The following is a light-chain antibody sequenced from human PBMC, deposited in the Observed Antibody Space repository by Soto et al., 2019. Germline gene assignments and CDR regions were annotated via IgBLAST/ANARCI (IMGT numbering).Light chain of an antibody. CDR2: AAS. J-gene: IGKJ2*01. CDR3: QHYNSHPHT. CDR1: QDINSN. V-gene: IGKV1-16*02. Sequence: DIQMTQSPSSLSASVGDRVTITCRASQDINSNLAWFQQRPGKVPKPLIYAASSLQSEVPSKFSSSGSGTNFTLTISSLQTEDFATYYCQHYNSHPHTFGQGTELEIK.